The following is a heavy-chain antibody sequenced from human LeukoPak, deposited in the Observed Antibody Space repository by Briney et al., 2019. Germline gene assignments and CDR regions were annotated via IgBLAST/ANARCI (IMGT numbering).Heavy chain of an antibody. CDR1: GYTFTGYY. V-gene: IGHV1-46*01. D-gene: IGHD7-27*01. CDR2: INPSGGST. J-gene: IGHJ4*02. CDR3: ARGPPNWGYDY. Sequence: ASVKVSCKASGYTFTGYYMHWVRQAPGQGLEWMGIINPSGGSTSYAQKFQGRVTMTRNTSMSTAYMELSSLRSDDTAVYYCARGPPNWGYDYWGPGTLVTVSS.